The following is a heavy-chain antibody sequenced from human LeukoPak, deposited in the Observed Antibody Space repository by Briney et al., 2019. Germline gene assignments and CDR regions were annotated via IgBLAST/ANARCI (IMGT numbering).Heavy chain of an antibody. CDR2: FYTGGST. V-gene: IGHV3-66*01. CDR1: GFTVSSNY. D-gene: IGHD2-2*01. CDR3: AKGPLRRDSTSWDY. Sequence: GGSLRLSCAASGFTVSSNYMSWVRQAPGKGLEWVSVFYTGGSTYYADSVKGRFTISRDNSKDTLYLQMNSLRAEDTAIYYCAKGPLRRDSTSWDYWGQGTLVTVSS. J-gene: IGHJ4*02.